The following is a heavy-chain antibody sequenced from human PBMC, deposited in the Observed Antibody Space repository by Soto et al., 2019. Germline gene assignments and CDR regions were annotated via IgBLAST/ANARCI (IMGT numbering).Heavy chain of an antibody. V-gene: IGHV1-3*01. CDR3: TRPTPLDILTGYSPIRYYYYGMDV. Sequence: ASVKVSCKASGYTFTSYAMHWVRQAPGQRLEWMGWINAGNGNTKYSQKFQGRVTITRDTSASTAYMELSSLRSEDTAVYYCTRPTPLDILTGYSPIRYYYYGMDVWGQGTTVTVSS. D-gene: IGHD3-9*01. CDR1: GYTFTSYA. CDR2: INAGNGNT. J-gene: IGHJ6*02.